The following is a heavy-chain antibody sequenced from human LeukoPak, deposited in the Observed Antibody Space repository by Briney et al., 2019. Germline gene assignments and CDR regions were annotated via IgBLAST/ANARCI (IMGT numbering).Heavy chain of an antibody. Sequence: ASVKVSCKASGYTFSDYYMHWWRQAPGQRLEWLGWISPKSGDTNFAQNFQGRVTMTRDTSISTAYMELSSLTSDDRAVYYCARGPNTGAFDAWGQGTLATVSS. CDR3: ARGPNTGAFDA. CDR2: ISPKSGDT. CDR1: GYTFSDYY. D-gene: IGHD7-27*01. V-gene: IGHV1-2*02. J-gene: IGHJ4*02.